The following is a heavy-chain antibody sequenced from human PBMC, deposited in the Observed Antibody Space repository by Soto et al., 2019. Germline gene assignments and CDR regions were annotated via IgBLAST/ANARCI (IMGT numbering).Heavy chain of an antibody. Sequence: GGSLRLSCAASGFTFSSYAMSWVRQAPEKGLEWVSAISGSGGSTNYADSVKGRFTMPRDNSKNTAYLQMNSLRAEDTAVYYCAKVAGRGYDGWGRYSDDAFDIWGQGTMVTVSS. CDR2: ISGSGGST. D-gene: IGHD3-10*01. CDR3: AKVAGRGYDGWGRYSDDAFDI. V-gene: IGHV3-23*01. CDR1: GFTFSSYA. J-gene: IGHJ3*02.